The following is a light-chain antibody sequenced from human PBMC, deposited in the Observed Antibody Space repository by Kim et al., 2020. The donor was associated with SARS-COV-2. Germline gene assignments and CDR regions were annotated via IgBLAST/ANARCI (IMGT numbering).Light chain of an antibody. V-gene: IGKV3-20*01. CDR2: GAS. CDR1: QSFGRCY. Sequence: SPGERAPLFCRASQSFGRCYLAWYQHKRGQPPRLLIDGASTRSSDIPARFGRSGSGADFTLSISKLDPEDCAVYYFQRFGSSPPYTFGQETNLEI. CDR3: QRFGSSPPYT. J-gene: IGKJ2*01.